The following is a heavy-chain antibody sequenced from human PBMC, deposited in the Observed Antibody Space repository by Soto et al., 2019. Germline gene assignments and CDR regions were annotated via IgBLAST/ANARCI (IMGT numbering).Heavy chain of an antibody. Sequence: SETLSLTCSASGGSITSSSHFWGWVRQPPGKGLEWIGTIYFTGNTHYTPSLKSRLTMSIDTSKNEFSLRLNSVTAADTAVYYCAGQTFTIAAASYGRSNWFDPWGPGTLVTVSS. J-gene: IGHJ5*02. CDR3: AGQTFTIAAASYGRSNWFDP. V-gene: IGHV4-39*01. CDR1: GGSITSSSHF. D-gene: IGHD6-25*01. CDR2: IYFTGNT.